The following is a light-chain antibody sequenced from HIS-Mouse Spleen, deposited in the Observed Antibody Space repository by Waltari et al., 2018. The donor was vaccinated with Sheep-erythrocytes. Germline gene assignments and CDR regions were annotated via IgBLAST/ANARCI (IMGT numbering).Light chain of an antibody. Sequence: NFMLTPPHSVSESPGKTVTISCTRSSGSMSRNDVQRYQQRPGSAPTTVIYEDNQRPSGVPDRFSGSIDSSSNSASLTISGLKTEDEADYYCQSYDSSNQVFGGGTKLTVL. CDR3: QSYDSSNQV. V-gene: IGLV6-57*04. CDR2: EDN. CDR1: SGSMSRND. J-gene: IGLJ3*02.